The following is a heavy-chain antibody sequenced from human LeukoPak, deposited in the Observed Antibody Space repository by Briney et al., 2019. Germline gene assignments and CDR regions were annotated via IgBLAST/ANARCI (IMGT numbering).Heavy chain of an antibody. V-gene: IGHV4-59*01. Sequence: SETLSLTCTVSGGSISSYYWNWIRQPPGKGLEWIGYIYSSGSTHYNPSLKSRVTISVDTSKNQFSLKLSSVTAADTAIYYCARAEDSSSWSMLDYWGQGTLVTVSS. CDR3: ARAEDSSSWSMLDY. D-gene: IGHD6-13*01. CDR1: GGSISSYY. CDR2: IYSSGST. J-gene: IGHJ4*02.